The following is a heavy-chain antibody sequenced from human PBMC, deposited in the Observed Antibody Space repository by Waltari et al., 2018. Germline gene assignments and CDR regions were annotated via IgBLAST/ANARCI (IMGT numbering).Heavy chain of an antibody. CDR2: ISHSGTT. D-gene: IGHD3-9*01. CDR1: GDSISNNYNY. Sequence: QVQLQESGSGLVKPSETLSLTCTVSGDSISNNYNYWNWIRQPPGKGLEWIAYISHSGTTNYSPSLKSRVTISMDTSKNELSLNLRSVTAADTAVYYCARVPNPSFDSRDQPHRAFDFWGQGKMVTVAS. CDR3: ARVPNPSFDSRDQPHRAFDF. V-gene: IGHV4-61*01. J-gene: IGHJ3*01.